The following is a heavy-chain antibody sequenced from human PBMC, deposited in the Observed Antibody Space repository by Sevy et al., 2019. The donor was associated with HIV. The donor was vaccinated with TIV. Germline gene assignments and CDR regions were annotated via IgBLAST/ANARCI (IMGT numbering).Heavy chain of an antibody. V-gene: IGHV5-51*01. CDR1: GYSFTSYW. CDR2: IFPGDSDT. CDR3: AGHPVGAGDTAMVPYFDY. J-gene: IGHJ4*02. Sequence: GESLKISCKGSGYSFTSYWIGWVRQMPGKGLEWMGIIFPGDSDTRYSPSFQGQVTISADKSISTAYLQWSSLKASDTAMYYCAGHPVGAGDTAMVPYFDYWGQGTLVTVSS. D-gene: IGHD5-18*01.